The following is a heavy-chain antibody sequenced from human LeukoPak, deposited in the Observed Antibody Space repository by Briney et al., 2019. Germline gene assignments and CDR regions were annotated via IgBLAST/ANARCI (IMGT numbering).Heavy chain of an antibody. V-gene: IGHV5-51*01. Sequence: PGESLKFSSKGSGYSFTTYWIGCVRQMPGKGLEWIGIIFPGDSDTTYSPSLQGQVTISSDKSTNTTYLQCSSLRASDTAMYYCATSESQTRFDYWGEGTPVTVTS. CDR1: GYSFTTYW. D-gene: IGHD1/OR15-1a*01. J-gene: IGHJ4*02. CDR2: IFPGDSDT. CDR3: ATSESQTRFDY.